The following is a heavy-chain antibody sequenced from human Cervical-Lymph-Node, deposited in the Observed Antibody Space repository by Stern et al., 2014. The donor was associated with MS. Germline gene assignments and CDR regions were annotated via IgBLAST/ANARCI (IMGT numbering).Heavy chain of an antibody. V-gene: IGHV3-74*01. Sequence: EVQLVESGGGLLQPGGSLRLSCAASGFTFSTYWMHWVRQGPGKGLVWVSRINSGGSSTSYTDSVRGRFTISRDNAKNTVYLQMNSLRAEDTAVYYCARSSGASGDAMDVWGQGTTVTVYS. CDR1: GFTFSTYW. CDR3: ARSSGASGDAMDV. D-gene: IGHD2-15*01. J-gene: IGHJ6*02. CDR2: INSGGSST.